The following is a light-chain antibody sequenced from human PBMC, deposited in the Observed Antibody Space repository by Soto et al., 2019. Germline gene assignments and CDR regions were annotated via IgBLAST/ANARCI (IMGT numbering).Light chain of an antibody. Sequence: RASQSISSSYLAWYQQRPGQAPRLLIYGASSRATGIPDRFSGSGSGTEFTLTSSRLEPEAFAVYYCQQYNDRWTFGQGTKVDIK. J-gene: IGKJ1*01. V-gene: IGKV3-20*01. CDR2: GAS. CDR1: QSISSSY. CDR3: QQYNDRWT.